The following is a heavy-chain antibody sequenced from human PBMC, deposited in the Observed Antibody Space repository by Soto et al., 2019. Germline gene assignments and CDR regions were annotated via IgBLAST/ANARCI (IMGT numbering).Heavy chain of an antibody. D-gene: IGHD3-3*01. CDR3: ATAPIFGGPRYYYYGMDV. Sequence: ASVKVSCKVSGXTLTELSMHWVRQAPGKGLEWMGGFDPEDGETIYAQKFQGRVTMTEDTSTDTAYMELSSLRSEDTAVYYCATAPIFGGPRYYYYGMDVWGKGTTVTVPS. CDR2: FDPEDGET. J-gene: IGHJ6*04. V-gene: IGHV1-24*01. CDR1: GXTLTELS.